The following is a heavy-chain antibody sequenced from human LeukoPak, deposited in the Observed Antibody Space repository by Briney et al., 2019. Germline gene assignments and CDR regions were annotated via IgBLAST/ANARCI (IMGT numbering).Heavy chain of an antibody. D-gene: IGHD3-22*01. J-gene: IGHJ4*02. CDR3: AKSDSSGYYLRRYDY. V-gene: IGHV3-23*01. CDR1: GFTFSSYA. Sequence: PGGSLRLSCAASGFTFSSYAMSWVRQAPGKGLEWASAISGIVGSTYYADSVKGRFTISRDNSKNTLYLQMNSLRAEDTAVYYCAKSDSSGYYLRRYDYWGQGTLVTVSS. CDR2: ISGIVGST.